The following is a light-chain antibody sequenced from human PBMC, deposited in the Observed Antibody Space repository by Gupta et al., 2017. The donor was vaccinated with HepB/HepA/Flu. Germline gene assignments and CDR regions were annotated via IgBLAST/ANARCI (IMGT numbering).Light chain of an antibody. J-gene: IGLJ1*01. CDR3: SSYTSSSKGYV. V-gene: IGLV2-14*01. CDR1: SSDVGGYNY. CDR2: DVS. Sequence: QSALTQPASVSGSPGQSLTISCTGPSSDVGGYNYVSWYQQPPGKAPKLMIYDVSNRPSGVSNRFSGSKSGNTASLTISGLQAEDEADYYCSSYTSSSKGYVFGTGTKVTVL.